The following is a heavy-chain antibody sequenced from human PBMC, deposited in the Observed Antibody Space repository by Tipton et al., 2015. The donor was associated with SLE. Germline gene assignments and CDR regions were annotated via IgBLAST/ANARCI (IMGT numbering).Heavy chain of an antibody. D-gene: IGHD2-15*01. J-gene: IGHJ6*03. Sequence: SLRLSCVAPGFTLSVYSMNWVRQAPGKGLEWVATMDLDGSEKFYVGSVKGRFTISRDNAKNSLYLQLNSLRAEDTAVYYCTKGPLCSGGRCPRDYYYYYMDVWGKGTTVTVSS. V-gene: IGHV3-7*01. CDR1: GFTLSVYS. CDR3: TKGPLCSGGRCPRDYYYYYMDV. CDR2: MDLDGSEK.